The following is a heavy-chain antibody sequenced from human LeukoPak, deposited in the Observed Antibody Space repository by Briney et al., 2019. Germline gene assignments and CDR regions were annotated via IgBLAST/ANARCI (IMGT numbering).Heavy chain of an antibody. J-gene: IGHJ4*02. CDR1: GFTFSTNY. CDR2: ISNGNNA. CDR3: AKDSSGHSYYFDY. Sequence: GGSLGLSCAASGFTFSTNYLSWVRQAPGKGLQWVSVISNGNNAYYADSLRGRFTISRDNSRNILYLQMDSLRAEDTAVYFCAKDSSGHSYYFDYWGQGTLVTVSS. D-gene: IGHD3-22*01. V-gene: IGHV3-53*01.